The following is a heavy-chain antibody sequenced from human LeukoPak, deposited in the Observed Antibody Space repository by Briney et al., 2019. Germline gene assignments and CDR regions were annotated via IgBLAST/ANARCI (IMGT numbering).Heavy chain of an antibody. CDR1: GFTFNTYA. CDR2: INVTGDGT. Sequence: GGSLRLSCVASGFTFNTYAMTWVRQAPGKGLEWVSSINVTGDGTYHADSVKGRFTISRDNSKNTLYLEINSLRVEDTAVYYCVKDRIRGNSFWGQGTLVTVSA. CDR3: VKDRIRGNSF. V-gene: IGHV3-23*01. J-gene: IGHJ4*02. D-gene: IGHD3-16*01.